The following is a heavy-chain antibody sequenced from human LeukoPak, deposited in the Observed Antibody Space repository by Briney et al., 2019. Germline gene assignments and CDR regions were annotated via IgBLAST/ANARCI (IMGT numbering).Heavy chain of an antibody. J-gene: IGHJ4*02. CDR3: ARYNWNYFDY. Sequence: WGTLRLSCSASGFTVSSYEMNWVPQAPGKGLEWGSYISSSGSTTYYADSVKGRFTISRDNAKNSLYLQMNSLRAEDTAVYYCARYNWNYFDYWGQGTLVTVSS. V-gene: IGHV3-48*03. CDR1: GFTVSSYE. CDR2: ISSSGSTT. D-gene: IGHD1-20*01.